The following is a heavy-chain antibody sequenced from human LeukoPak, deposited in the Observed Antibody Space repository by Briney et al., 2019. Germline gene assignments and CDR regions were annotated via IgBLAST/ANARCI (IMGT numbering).Heavy chain of an antibody. CDR3: AKGRGWEASYYYYYMDV. CDR1: GFTFSSYG. V-gene: IGHV3-30*02. D-gene: IGHD1-26*01. J-gene: IGHJ6*03. Sequence: GGSLRLSCAASGFTFSSYGIHWVRQAPGKGLEWVAFIRYDGSNKYYTDSVKGRFTIHRDNSKNTLYLQMNSLRAEDTAVYYCAKGRGWEASYYYYYMDVWGKGPTVTISS. CDR2: IRYDGSNK.